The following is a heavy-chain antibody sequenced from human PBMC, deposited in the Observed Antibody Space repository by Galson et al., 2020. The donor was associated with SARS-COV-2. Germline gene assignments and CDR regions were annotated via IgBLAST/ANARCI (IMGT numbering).Heavy chain of an antibody. D-gene: IGHD2-2*03. J-gene: IGHJ3*02. CDR2: IYPPDSDT. CDR1: GYSFTKYW. V-gene: IGHV5-51*01. Sequence: HGESLKISCKGSGYSFTKYWIGWVRQMPGKGLEWMGIIYPPDSDTRYSPSFQGQVTISADKANSTAFLQWRSLKASDTGMYYCARRLLVGYDVFDIWGQGTMVTVSS. CDR3: ARRLLVGYDVFDI.